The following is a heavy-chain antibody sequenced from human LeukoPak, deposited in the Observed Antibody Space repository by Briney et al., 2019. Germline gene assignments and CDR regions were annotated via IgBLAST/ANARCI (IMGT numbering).Heavy chain of an antibody. J-gene: IGHJ4*02. CDR3: ARDRFLEWLFDY. Sequence: GASVTVSCKASGYTFTSYYMHWVRQAPGQGLEWMGIINPSGGSTSYAQKFQGRVTMTRDTSTSTVYMELSSLRSEDTAVYYCARDRFLEWLFDYWGQGTLVTVSS. CDR2: INPSGGST. D-gene: IGHD3-3*01. V-gene: IGHV1-46*01. CDR1: GYTFTSYY.